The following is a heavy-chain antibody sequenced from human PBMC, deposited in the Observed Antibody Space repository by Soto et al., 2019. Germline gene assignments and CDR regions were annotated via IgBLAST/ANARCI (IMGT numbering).Heavy chain of an antibody. CDR1: GFTFSSYA. V-gene: IGHV3-23*01. Sequence: RWSLRLSCAASGFTFSSYAMSWVRQAPGKGLEWVSAISGSGGSTYYADSVKARFTISRDNSKNTLYLQMNSLRAEDTAVYYCAKDRRRAAHYGMDVWGQGTTITVSS. CDR2: ISGSGGST. J-gene: IGHJ6*02. D-gene: IGHD2-15*01. CDR3: AKDRRRAAHYGMDV.